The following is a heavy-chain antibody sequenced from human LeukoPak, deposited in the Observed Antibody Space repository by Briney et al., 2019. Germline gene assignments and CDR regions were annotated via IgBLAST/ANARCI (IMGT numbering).Heavy chain of an antibody. CDR1: GFTFSDYY. V-gene: IGHV3-11*06. CDR3: ASGTYYYGSGYFDY. J-gene: IGHJ4*02. CDR2: ISSSSSYT. D-gene: IGHD3-10*01. Sequence: GGSLRLSCAASGFTFSDYYMSWIRQAPGKVLEWVSYISSSSSYTNYADSVKGRFTISRDNAKNSLYLQMNSLRAEDTAVYYCASGTYYYGSGYFDYWGQGTLVTVSS.